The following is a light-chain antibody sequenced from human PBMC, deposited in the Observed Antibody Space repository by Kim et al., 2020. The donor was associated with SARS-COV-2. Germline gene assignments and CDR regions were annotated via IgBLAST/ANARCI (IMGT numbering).Light chain of an antibody. V-gene: IGLV3-1*01. CDR2: RDN. CDR1: KLGDKY. CDR3: QAWDSSIYV. J-gene: IGLJ1*01. Sequence: GPPGQPASITCSGDKLGDKYASWYQQKPGQSPVVVIFRDNRRPAGIPGRFSGSNSGNTATLTISGTQAMDEADYYCQAWDSSIYVFGTGTKVTVL.